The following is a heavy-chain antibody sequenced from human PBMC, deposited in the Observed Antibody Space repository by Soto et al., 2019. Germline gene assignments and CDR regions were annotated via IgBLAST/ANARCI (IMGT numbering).Heavy chain of an antibody. CDR2: ISRTGDSA. V-gene: IGHV3-23*01. CDR1: GFSFSDYA. J-gene: IGHJ5*01. Sequence: EVHLLESGGALVQPGGSLTLSCAASGFSFSDYAMSWVRQAPGKGLAWVSSISRTGDSAYYADSVKGRFAISRDRSKNRLALPMNSVRVEDTAVYYCAKGPDGSGYYHNWFDSWGQGTLITVSS. D-gene: IGHD3-22*01. CDR3: AKGPDGSGYYHNWFDS.